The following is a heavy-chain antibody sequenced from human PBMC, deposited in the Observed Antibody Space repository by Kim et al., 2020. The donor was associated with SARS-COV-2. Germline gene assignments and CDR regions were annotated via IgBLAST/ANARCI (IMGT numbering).Heavy chain of an antibody. D-gene: IGHD1-26*01. CDR3: ARDEGATEKYYYYYGMDV. CDR1: GFTFSSYW. Sequence: GGSLRLSCAASGFTFSSYWMSWVRQAPGKGLEWVANIKQDGSEKYYVDSVKGRFTISRDNAKNSLYLQMNSLRAEDTAVYYCARDEGATEKYYYYYGMDVWGQGTTVTVSS. V-gene: IGHV3-7*01. J-gene: IGHJ6*02. CDR2: IKQDGSEK.